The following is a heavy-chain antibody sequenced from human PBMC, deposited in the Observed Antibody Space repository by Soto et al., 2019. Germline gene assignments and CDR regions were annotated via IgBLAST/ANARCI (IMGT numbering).Heavy chain of an antibody. Sequence: SENLSLTCTVSGVSIISGEYYWCWIRHTPGKCLEWIGYVYYSENTYYNPSLKRRVAISGATCKNQFPLRLRSETAADTAVYYCANLDVISFGGKIEPNDQHA. CDR2: VYYSENT. CDR1: GVSIISGEYY. J-gene: IGHJ3*01. CDR3: ANLDVISFGGKIEPNDQHA. D-gene: IGHD3-16*01. V-gene: IGHV4-30-4*01.